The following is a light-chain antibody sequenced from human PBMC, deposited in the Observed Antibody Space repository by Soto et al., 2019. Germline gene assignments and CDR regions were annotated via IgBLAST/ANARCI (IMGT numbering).Light chain of an antibody. CDR3: NSYTSTYTGV. V-gene: IGLV2-14*01. CDR2: EVS. Sequence: QSALTQPASVSGSPGQSITISCAGTSSDVGGYKYVSWYQQHPGKAPKLIIYEVSNRPSGVSNRFSGSKSGNTASLTISGQQAEDEADYSCNSYTSTYTGVFGTGTKLTVL. J-gene: IGLJ1*01. CDR1: SSDVGGYKY.